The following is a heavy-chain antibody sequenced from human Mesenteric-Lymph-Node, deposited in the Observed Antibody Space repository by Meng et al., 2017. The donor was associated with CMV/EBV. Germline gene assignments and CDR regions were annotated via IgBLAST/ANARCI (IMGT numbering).Heavy chain of an antibody. V-gene: IGHV1-18*01. D-gene: IGHD2-15*01. CDR2: ISAYNGNT. CDR1: GYTFTSYG. Sequence: ASVKVSCKASGYTFTSYGISWVRQAPGQGLEWMGWISAYNGNTNYAQKLQGRVTMTTDTSTSTAYMELRSPRSDDTAVYYCARVSLLFLSPKGGMDVWGQGTTVTVSS. J-gene: IGHJ6*02. CDR3: ARVSLLFLSPKGGMDV.